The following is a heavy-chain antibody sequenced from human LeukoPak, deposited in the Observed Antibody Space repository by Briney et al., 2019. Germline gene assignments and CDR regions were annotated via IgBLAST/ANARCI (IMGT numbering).Heavy chain of an antibody. CDR3: ARGSGSYYYYYYMDV. CDR1: GYTFSGYY. V-gene: IGHV1-2*02. Sequence: ASVKVSCKASGYTFSGYYMHWVRQAPGQGLEWMGWINPNSGGTNYAQKFQGRFTMTRDTSISTAYMELSRLRSDDTAVYYCARGSGSYYYYYYMDVWGKGTTVTISS. CDR2: INPNSGGT. J-gene: IGHJ6*03. D-gene: IGHD3-10*01.